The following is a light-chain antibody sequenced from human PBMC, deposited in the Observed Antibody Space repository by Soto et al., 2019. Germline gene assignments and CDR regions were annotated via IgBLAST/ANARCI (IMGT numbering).Light chain of an antibody. Sequence: EIVLTQSPATLSLSPGERATLSCRASQSGNNYVAWYQHKPGQAPRLLIYKASNRATGIPARFSGSGSGTDFTLTISSLEPEDSAVYYCQQHSNWPTFGQGTRLEIK. V-gene: IGKV3-11*01. J-gene: IGKJ5*01. CDR2: KAS. CDR3: QQHSNWPT. CDR1: QSGNNY.